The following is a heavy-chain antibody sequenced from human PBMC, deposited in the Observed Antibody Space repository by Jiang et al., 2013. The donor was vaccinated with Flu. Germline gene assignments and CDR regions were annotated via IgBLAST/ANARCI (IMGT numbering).Heavy chain of an antibody. D-gene: IGHD2-21*02. J-gene: IGHJ3*02. CDR1: GYSFTSYW. CDR3: ARQHIVVVTAIPGDDAFDI. V-gene: IGHV5-51*01. CDR2: IYPGDSDT. Sequence: AEVKKPGESLKISCKGSGYSFTSYWIGWVRQMPGKGLEWMGIIYPGDSDTRYSPSFQGQVTISADKSISTAYLQWSSLKASDTAMYYCARQHIVVVTAIPGDDAFDIWGQGTMVTVSS.